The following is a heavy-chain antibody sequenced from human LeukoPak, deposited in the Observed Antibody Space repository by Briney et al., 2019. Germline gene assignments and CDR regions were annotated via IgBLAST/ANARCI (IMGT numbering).Heavy chain of an antibody. Sequence: GGSLRLSCAASGFIFSSYWMHWVRQAPGKGLVWVSRINSDGSSTSYADSVKGRVTISRDNAKNTLYLQMNSLRAEDTAVYYCARRVVVPAAPYYFDYWGQGTLVTVSS. J-gene: IGHJ4*02. D-gene: IGHD2-2*01. CDR3: ARRVVVPAAPYYFDY. V-gene: IGHV3-74*01. CDR1: GFIFSSYW. CDR2: INSDGSST.